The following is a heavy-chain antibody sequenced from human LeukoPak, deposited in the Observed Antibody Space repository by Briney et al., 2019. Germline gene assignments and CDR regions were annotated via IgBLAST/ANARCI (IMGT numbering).Heavy chain of an antibody. CDR3: ARRGYYDSSGYDY. Sequence: GGSLRLSCAASGFTFSSHGMHWVRQAPGKGLEWVAFMPYDGNNKYYADSVKGRFTISRDNAKNSVFLHINNLRAEDTAIYYCARRGYYDSSGYDYWGQGTLVTVSS. D-gene: IGHD3-22*01. CDR2: MPYDGNNK. V-gene: IGHV3-30*12. CDR1: GFTFSSHG. J-gene: IGHJ4*02.